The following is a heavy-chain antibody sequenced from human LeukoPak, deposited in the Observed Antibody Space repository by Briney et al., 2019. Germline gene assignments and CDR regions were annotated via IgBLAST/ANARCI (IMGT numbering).Heavy chain of an antibody. J-gene: IGHJ4*02. D-gene: IGHD3-10*01. CDR1: GYTFTDYY. CDR3: ARVYGDHYGSGVIDY. CDR2: INLNTGGT. V-gene: IGHV1-2*02. Sequence: ASVKVSYKASGYTFTDYYMHWVRQAPGQGLAWMGWINLNTGGTNYAQKFQGRVTMTRDMSISTAYMELSRLTSDDTAVYYCARVYGDHYGSGVIDYWGQGTLVTVSS.